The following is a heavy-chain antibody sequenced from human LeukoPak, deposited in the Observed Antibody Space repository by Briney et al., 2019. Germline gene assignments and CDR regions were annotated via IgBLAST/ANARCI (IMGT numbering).Heavy chain of an antibody. Sequence: GGSLRLSCAASGFTFSSYAMSWVRQAPGKGLEWASAISGSGGSTYYADSVKGRFTISRDNSKNTLYLQMNSLRAEDTAVYYCAKVGYDFWSGYYYYYGMDVWGQGTTVTVSS. CDR1: GFTFSSYA. CDR3: AKVGYDFWSGYYYYYGMDV. V-gene: IGHV3-23*01. J-gene: IGHJ6*02. D-gene: IGHD3-3*01. CDR2: ISGSGGST.